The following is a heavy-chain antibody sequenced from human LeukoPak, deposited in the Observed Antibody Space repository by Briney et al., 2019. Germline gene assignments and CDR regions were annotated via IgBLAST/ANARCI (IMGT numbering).Heavy chain of an antibody. D-gene: IGHD3-16*02. CDR3: ATRGVYDYVWGSYRTTRDY. J-gene: IGHJ4*02. CDR1: GGSISSSNW. V-gene: IGHV4-4*02. Sequence: SETLSLTCAVSGGSISSSNWWSRVRQPPGKGLEWIGEIYHSGSTNYNPSLKSRVTISVDKSKNQFSLKLSSVTAADTAVYYCATRGVYDYVWGSYRTTRDYWGQGTLVTVSS. CDR2: IYHSGST.